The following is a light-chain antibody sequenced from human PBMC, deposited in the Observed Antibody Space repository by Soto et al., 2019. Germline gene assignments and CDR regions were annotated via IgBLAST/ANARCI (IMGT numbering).Light chain of an antibody. CDR2: EVS. V-gene: IGLV2-14*01. CDR1: SSDVGGYNY. Sequence: QSVLTQPASVSGSPGQSITISCTGTSSDVGGYNYVSWYQQHPGKAPKLMIYEVSNRPSGVSNRFSGSKSGNTASLTISGLQADDEAYYYCSSYTSSSIDYVFGTGTKLTVL. J-gene: IGLJ1*01. CDR3: SSYTSSSIDYV.